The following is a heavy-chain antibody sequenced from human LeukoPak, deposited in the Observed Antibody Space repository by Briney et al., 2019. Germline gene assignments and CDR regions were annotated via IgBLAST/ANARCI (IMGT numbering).Heavy chain of an antibody. D-gene: IGHD3-22*01. Sequence: ASVEVSCKASGGTFSSYAISWVRQAPGQGLEWMGGIIPIFGTANYAQKFQGRVTITADESTSTAYMELSSLRSEDTAVYYCARTTYYYDSSGYYNEQNYYYYGMDVWGQGTTVTVSS. CDR2: IIPIFGTA. CDR3: ARTTYYYDSSGYYNEQNYYYYGMDV. V-gene: IGHV1-69*13. J-gene: IGHJ6*02. CDR1: GGTFSSYA.